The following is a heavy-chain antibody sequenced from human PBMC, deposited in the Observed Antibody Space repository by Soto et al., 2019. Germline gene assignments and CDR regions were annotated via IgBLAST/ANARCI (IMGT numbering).Heavy chain of an antibody. V-gene: IGHV1-3*01. CDR3: ARDTETLGPRANDALDI. CDR2: VNAGSGNT. CDR1: GYTFSAYT. D-gene: IGHD3-3*02. J-gene: IGHJ3*02. Sequence: ASVKVSCKATGYTFSAYTMNWVRQAPGQSLEWMGWVNAGSGNTKYSQNFQGRVSITRDTSASTVYMELTGLTSEDTAVYYCARDTETLGPRANDALDIWGQGTMVTVSS.